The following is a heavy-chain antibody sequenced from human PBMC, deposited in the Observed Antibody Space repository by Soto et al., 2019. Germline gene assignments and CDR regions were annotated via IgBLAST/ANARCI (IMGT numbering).Heavy chain of an antibody. J-gene: IGHJ3*02. CDR3: ARGHVAGNNWVDI. CDR1: GGSISSYY. V-gene: IGHV4-59*01. CDR2: IYYSGST. D-gene: IGHD6-19*01. Sequence: RSLTCTVSGGSISSYYWGWIRQPPGKGLEWIGYIYYSGSTNYSPSLKSRVTISVDTSKNQFSLKLSSVTAADTAVYYCARGHVAGNNWVDIWGQGTMVTVSS.